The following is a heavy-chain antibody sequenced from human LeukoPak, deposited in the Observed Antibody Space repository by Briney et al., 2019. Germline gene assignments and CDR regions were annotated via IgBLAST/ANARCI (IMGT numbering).Heavy chain of an antibody. CDR1: GFTFSSYE. D-gene: IGHD6-19*01. CDR3: ARDSELAVARGKYFQH. CDR2: ISSSGSTI. J-gene: IGHJ1*01. V-gene: IGHV3-48*03. Sequence: GGSLRLSCAASGFTFSSYEMNWVRQAPGKGLEWVSYISSSGSTIYYADSVKGRFTISRDNAKNSLYLQMNSLRAEDTAVYYCARDSELAVARGKYFQHWGQGTLVTVSS.